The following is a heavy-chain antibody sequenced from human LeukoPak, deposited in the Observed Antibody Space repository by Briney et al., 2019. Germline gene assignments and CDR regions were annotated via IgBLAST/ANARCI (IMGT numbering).Heavy chain of an antibody. V-gene: IGHV3-9*02. CDR2: INWNGNDI. CDR1: GLTSADYA. D-gene: IGHD3-3*01. Sequence: PGRSLRLSCAASGLTSADYAMNCVRQAPEKGLEWVASINWNGNDIVYADSVKGRFTISRDNAKKSVFLQMTSLRTEDVALYYCANGTSSTIFGLEFDFWGQGTLVTVSS. CDR3: ANGTSSTIFGLEFDF. J-gene: IGHJ4*02.